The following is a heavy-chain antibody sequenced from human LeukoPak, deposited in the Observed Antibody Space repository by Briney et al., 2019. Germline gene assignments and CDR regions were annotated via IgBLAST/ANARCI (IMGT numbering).Heavy chain of an antibody. Sequence: SETLSLTCAVSGGSFSGYYWTWIRQPPGKGLEWIGEINHSGSANYNPSLKSRVTISVDTSKNQFSLKLSSVTAADTAVYYCARGQEYSSGWYRDYYYYGMDVWGQGTTVTVSS. CDR2: INHSGSA. J-gene: IGHJ6*02. CDR1: GGSFSGYY. D-gene: IGHD6-19*01. CDR3: ARGQEYSSGWYRDYYYYGMDV. V-gene: IGHV4-34*01.